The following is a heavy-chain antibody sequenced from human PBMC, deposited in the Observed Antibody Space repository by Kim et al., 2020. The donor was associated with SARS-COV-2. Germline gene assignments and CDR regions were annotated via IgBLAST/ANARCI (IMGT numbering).Heavy chain of an antibody. V-gene: IGHV3-21*01. J-gene: IGHJ4*02. CDR2: I. CDR3: ASGLRPPNHDY. Sequence: IYYADSVKGRFTISRDNAKNSLYLQMNSLRAEDTTVYYCASGLRPPNHDYWGQGTLVTVSS. D-gene: IGHD3-10*01.